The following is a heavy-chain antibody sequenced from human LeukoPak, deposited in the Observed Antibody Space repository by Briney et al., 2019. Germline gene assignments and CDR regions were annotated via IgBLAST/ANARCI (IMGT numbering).Heavy chain of an antibody. CDR3: ARDGPRIAALGEHFDY. J-gene: IGHJ4*02. V-gene: IGHV1-46*01. CDR2: INPSGGST. D-gene: IGHD6-6*01. Sequence: GASVTVSFLSCGYIFIKYYLHGVGPAPGQGLEWMGIINPSGGSTSYAQKFQGRVTMTRDTSTSAVYMELSTLKDEDKAGYCCARDGPRIAALGEHFDYWGQGTLVTVSS. CDR1: GYIFIKYY.